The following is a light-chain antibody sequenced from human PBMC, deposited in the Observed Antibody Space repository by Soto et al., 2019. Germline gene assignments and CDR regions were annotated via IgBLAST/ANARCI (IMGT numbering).Light chain of an antibody. V-gene: IGKV3-11*01. CDR1: QYISTY. J-gene: IGKJ4*01. CDR2: DAS. CDR3: QQRSNWPPLT. Sequence: EIVLTQSPATLSLSPGERATLSCMASQYISTYLLWYQQKPGQAPRLLIYDASTKATGIPARFSGSGSGTDFTLTIGSLEPEDFAVYYCQQRSNWPPLTFGGGTKVDIK.